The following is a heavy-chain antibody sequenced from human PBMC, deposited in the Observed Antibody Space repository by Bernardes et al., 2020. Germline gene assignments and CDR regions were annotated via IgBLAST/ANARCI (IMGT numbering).Heavy chain of an antibody. CDR3: VRAASYGDYDY. J-gene: IGHJ4*02. V-gene: IGHV3-74*01. Sequence: GGSLRLSCAASGFTFSSYWMHWVRQAPGKGLVWVACLNSNGSNTNYADLVKRRFTISRDNAKNTLYLQMNSLGAEDTAVYYCVRAASYGDYDYWGQGTVVTVSS. CDR1: GFTFSSYW. CDR2: LNSNGSNT. D-gene: IGHD4-17*01.